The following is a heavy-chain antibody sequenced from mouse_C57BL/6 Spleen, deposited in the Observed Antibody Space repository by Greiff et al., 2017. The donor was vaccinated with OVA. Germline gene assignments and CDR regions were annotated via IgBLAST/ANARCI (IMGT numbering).Heavy chain of an antibody. CDR3: ARRGLRAFDY. Sequence: QVQLQQPGADLVKPGASVKLSCKASGYTFTSYWMQWVKQRPGQGLEWIGEIDPSDSYTNYNQKFKGKATLTVDTSSSTAYMQLSSLTSEDAAVYYCARRGLRAFDYWGQGTTLTVSS. CDR2: IDPSDSYT. D-gene: IGHD2-4*01. J-gene: IGHJ2*01. CDR1: GYTFTSYW. V-gene: IGHV1-50*01.